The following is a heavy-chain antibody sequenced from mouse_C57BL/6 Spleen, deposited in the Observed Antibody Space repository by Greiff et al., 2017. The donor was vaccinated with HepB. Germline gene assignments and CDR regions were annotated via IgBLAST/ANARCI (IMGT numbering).Heavy chain of an antibody. D-gene: IGHD2-4*01. V-gene: IGHV1-9*01. J-gene: IGHJ1*03. CDR2: ILPGSGST. Sequence: QVQLQQSGAELMKPGASVKLSCKATGYTFTGSWIEWVKQRPGHGLEWIGEILPGSGSTNYNEKFKGKATFTADTSSNTAYKQLSSLTTEDAAIYYCARSAIYDYGWYFDVWGTGTTVTVSS. CDR3: ARSAIYDYGWYFDV. CDR1: GYTFTGSW.